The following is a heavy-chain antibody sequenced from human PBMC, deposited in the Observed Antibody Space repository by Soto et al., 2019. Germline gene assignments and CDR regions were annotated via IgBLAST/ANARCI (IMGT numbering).Heavy chain of an antibody. Sequence: RGSLRLSCAASGFTFSSFGMHWVRQAPGKGLGGVAVISYDGSNKYYADSVKGRFTISRENYKNTLYLQMNRRRAEDTAVYYCAKGPSVIVVVSAAPLLDYGMDVWGQGATVTVSS. V-gene: IGHV3-30*18. CDR1: GFTFSSFG. J-gene: IGHJ6*02. D-gene: IGHD2-15*01. CDR2: ISYDGSNK. CDR3: AKGPSVIVVVSAAPLLDYGMDV.